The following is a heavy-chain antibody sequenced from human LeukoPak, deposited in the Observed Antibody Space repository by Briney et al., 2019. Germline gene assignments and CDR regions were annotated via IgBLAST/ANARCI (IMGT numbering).Heavy chain of an antibody. CDR3: ARHAPYDSSGGYNWFDP. D-gene: IGHD3-22*01. V-gene: IGHV4-39*01. Sequence: GSLSLYCAASGFTFSSYSLNWVRQPPGQGLEGIGSLYYSGSTYYNPSLKSRVTISVDTSKNQFSLKLSSVTAADTAVYYCARHAPYDSSGGYNWFDPWGQGTLVTVSS. CDR1: GFTFSSYSLN. J-gene: IGHJ5*02. CDR2: LYYSGST.